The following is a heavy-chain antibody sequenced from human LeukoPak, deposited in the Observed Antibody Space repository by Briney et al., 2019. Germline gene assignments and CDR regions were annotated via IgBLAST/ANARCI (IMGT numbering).Heavy chain of an antibody. D-gene: IGHD3-22*01. CDR1: GFTFRNYA. J-gene: IGHJ1*01. CDR3: AAEYFYDSSGPVYAECFQH. V-gene: IGHV3-23*01. CDR2: ISTTGGST. Sequence: GGSLRLSCAASGFTFRNYAMSWVRQAPGKGLEWVSSISTTGGSTHYAASVKGRFPISRDNSKNTLYLQMNSLRAEDTAIYYCAAEYFYDSSGPVYAECFQHWGQGTLVTVSS.